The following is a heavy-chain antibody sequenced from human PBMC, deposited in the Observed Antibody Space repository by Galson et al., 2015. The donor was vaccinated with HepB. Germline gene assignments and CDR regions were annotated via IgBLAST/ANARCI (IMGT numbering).Heavy chain of an antibody. CDR1: GGSISSYY. CDR2: IYYSGST. D-gene: IGHD3-10*01. Sequence: SETLSLTCTVSGGSISSYYWSWIRQPPGKGLEWIGYIYYSGSTNYNPSLKSRVTISVDTSKNQFSLKLSSVTAADTAVYYCARDTATVRGVDYWGQGTLVTVSS. J-gene: IGHJ4*02. CDR3: ARDTATVRGVDY. V-gene: IGHV4-59*01.